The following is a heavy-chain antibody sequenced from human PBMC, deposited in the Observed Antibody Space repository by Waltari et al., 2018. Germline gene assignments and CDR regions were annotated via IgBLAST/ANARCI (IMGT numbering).Heavy chain of an antibody. V-gene: IGHV3-30*18. CDR3: AKDAGYYYDSSGYSNWFDP. Sequence: QVQLVESGGGVVQPGRSLRLSCAASGFTFSSYGMPWVRQAPGQGLEWVAVISYDGSNKYYADSVKGRFTISRDNSKNTRYLQMNSLRAEDTAVYYCAKDAGYYYDSSGYSNWFDPWGQGTLVTVSS. CDR2: ISYDGSNK. J-gene: IGHJ5*02. D-gene: IGHD3-22*01. CDR1: GFTFSSYG.